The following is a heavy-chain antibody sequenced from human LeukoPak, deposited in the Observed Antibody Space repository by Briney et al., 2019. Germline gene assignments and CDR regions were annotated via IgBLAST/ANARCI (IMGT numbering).Heavy chain of an antibody. CDR1: GYTFTSYY. CDR3: ATPDQYSGSYWAPDY. CDR2: FDPEDGEA. Sequence: GASVKVSCKASGYTFTSYYMHWVRQAPGKGLEWMGGFDPEDGEAFYAQKFQGRVTMSEDTSTDTAYMELSSLRSEDTAVYYCATPDQYSGSYWAPDYWGQGTLVTVSS. J-gene: IGHJ4*02. D-gene: IGHD1-26*01. V-gene: IGHV1-24*01.